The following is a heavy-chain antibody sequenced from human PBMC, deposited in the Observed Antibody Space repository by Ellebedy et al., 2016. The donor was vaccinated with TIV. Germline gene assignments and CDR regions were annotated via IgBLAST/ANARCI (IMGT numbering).Heavy chain of an antibody. V-gene: IGHV5-51*01. CDR2: IYPGDSDT. CDR1: GYSFTSYW. Sequence: KVSCXGSGYSFTSYWIGWVRQMPGKGLEWMGIIYPGDSDTRYSPSFQGQVTISADKSISTAYLQWSSLKASDTAMYYCTRQTSLAEPLGYWGQGTLVTVSS. D-gene: IGHD1-26*01. J-gene: IGHJ4*02. CDR3: TRQTSLAEPLGY.